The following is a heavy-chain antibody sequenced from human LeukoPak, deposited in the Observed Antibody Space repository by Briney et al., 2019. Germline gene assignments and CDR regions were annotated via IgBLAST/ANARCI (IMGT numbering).Heavy chain of an antibody. J-gene: IGHJ3*02. V-gene: IGHV3-30*18. CDR2: ISYDGSNK. D-gene: IGHD3-22*01. CDR1: GFTFSSYG. Sequence: PGRSLRLSCAASGFTFSSYGMHWVRQAPGKGLEWVAVISYDGSNKYYADSVKGRFTISRDNSKNTLYLQMNGLRAEDTAVYYCAKDFFPFFGSSGYYLKDAFDIWGQGTMVTVSS. CDR3: AKDFFPFFGSSGYYLKDAFDI.